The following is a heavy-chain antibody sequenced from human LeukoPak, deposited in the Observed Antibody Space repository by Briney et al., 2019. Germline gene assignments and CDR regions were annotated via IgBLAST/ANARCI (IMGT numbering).Heavy chain of an antibody. V-gene: IGHV1-2*02. J-gene: IGHJ4*02. CDR3: ARDFPLPLRWEPPPPLDY. D-gene: IGHD1-26*01. CDR1: GYTFTGYY. CDR2: INPNSGGT. Sequence: GASVKVSCKASGYTFTGYYMHWVRQAPGQGLEWMGWINPNSGGTNYAQKFQGRVTMTRDTSISTAYMELSRLRSDDTAVYYCARDFPLPLRWEPPPPLDYWGQGTLVTVSS.